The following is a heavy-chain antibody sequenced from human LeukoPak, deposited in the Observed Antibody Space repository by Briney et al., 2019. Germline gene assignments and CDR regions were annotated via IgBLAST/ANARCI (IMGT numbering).Heavy chain of an antibody. V-gene: IGHV1-8*01. J-gene: IGHJ4*02. CDR1: GYTFTSYD. D-gene: IGHD3-22*01. CDR3: ARVSETPAYYYTSGYYYLGY. Sequence: ASVRVSCKASGYTFTSYDINWVRQAAGQGLEWMGWMNPNRGNTGYAQRLQGRVTMTRDTSISTAYMELSSLRSEDTAVYYCARVSETPAYYYTSGYYYLGYWGQGTLVTVSS. CDR2: MNPNRGNT.